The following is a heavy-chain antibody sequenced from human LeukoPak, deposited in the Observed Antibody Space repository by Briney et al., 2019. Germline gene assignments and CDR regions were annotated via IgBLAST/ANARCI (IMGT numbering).Heavy chain of an antibody. CDR3: AKHYGDRGYFDY. CDR2: IYYSGCT. D-gene: IGHD4-17*01. CDR1: GGSISSYY. Sequence: PSETLSLTCTVSGGSISSYYWSWIRQPPGKGLEWIGYIYYSGCTNYNPSLKSRVTISVDTSKNQFSLKLSSVTAADTAVYYCAKHYGDRGYFDYWGQGTLVTVSS. J-gene: IGHJ4*02. V-gene: IGHV4-59*01.